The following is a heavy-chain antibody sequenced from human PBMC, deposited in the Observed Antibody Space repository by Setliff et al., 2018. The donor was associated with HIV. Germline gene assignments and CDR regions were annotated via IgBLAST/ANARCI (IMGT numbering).Heavy chain of an antibody. D-gene: IGHD3-10*01. V-gene: IGHV4-4*02. CDR2: VFHSGSA. J-gene: IGHJ5*02. Sequence: SETLSLTCAVAGGPLNSRNWWSWVRQPPGKGLEWIGEVFHSGSANSNASVRSRVMISVDTSKNTFSLTLSAVTAAYTAVSYCARDHVFGSRTGFDPWGPGILVTVSS. CDR1: GGPLNSRNW. CDR3: ARDHVFGSRTGFDP.